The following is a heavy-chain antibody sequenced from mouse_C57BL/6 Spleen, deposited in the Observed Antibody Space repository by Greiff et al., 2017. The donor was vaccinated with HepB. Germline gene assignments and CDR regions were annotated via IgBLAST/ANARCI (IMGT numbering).Heavy chain of an antibody. Sequence: VQLQQSEPELVKPGASVKISCKASGYTFTDYYMNWVKQSHGKSLEWIGDINPNNGGTSYNQKFKGKATLTVDKSSSTAYMELRSLTSEDSAVYYCYYGSSLYAMDYWGQGTSVTVSS. CDR1: GYTFTDYY. D-gene: IGHD1-1*01. CDR3: YYGSSLYAMDY. V-gene: IGHV1-26*01. J-gene: IGHJ4*01. CDR2: INPNNGGT.